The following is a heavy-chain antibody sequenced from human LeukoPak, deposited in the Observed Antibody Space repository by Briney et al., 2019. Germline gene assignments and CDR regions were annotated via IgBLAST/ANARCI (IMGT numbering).Heavy chain of an antibody. D-gene: IGHD1-26*01. Sequence: SETLSLTCAVYGGSFSGYYWSWIRQPPGKGLEWIGEINHSGSTNYNPSLKSRVTISVDTSKNQFSLKLSSVTAADTAVYYCARGRRYPRYSGSYCFDYWGQGTPVTVSS. V-gene: IGHV4-34*01. J-gene: IGHJ4*02. CDR3: ARGRRYPRYSGSYCFDY. CDR2: INHSGST. CDR1: GGSFSGYY.